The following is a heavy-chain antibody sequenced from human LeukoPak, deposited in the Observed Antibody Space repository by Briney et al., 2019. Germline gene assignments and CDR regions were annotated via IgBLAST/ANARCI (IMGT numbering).Heavy chain of an antibody. V-gene: IGHV5-51*01. CDR2: IYPGDSDT. D-gene: IGHD3-10*01. CDR3: ARVALLWFGELFHFDY. J-gene: IGHJ4*02. Sequence: GESLKISCKGSGYSFTSYWIGWVRQMPGKGLEWMGIIYPGDSDTRYSPSFQGQVTISADKSISTAYLQWSSLKASDTAMYYCARVALLWFGELFHFDYWGQGTLVTVSS. CDR1: GYSFTSYW.